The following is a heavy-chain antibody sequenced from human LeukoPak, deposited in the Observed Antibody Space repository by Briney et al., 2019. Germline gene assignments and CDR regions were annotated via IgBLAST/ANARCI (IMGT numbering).Heavy chain of an antibody. CDR3: ARKMSPPTILSCHL. V-gene: IGHV3-21*01. D-gene: IGHD2/OR15-2a*01. J-gene: IGHJ3*01. CDR1: GFTFSAFT. CDR2: ISSTSTYI. Sequence: WGSRRLSCLAYGFTFSAFTINWVRQATGQGLEWISCISSTSTYIYYADSVQGRFTSSRDNPQNSLFLQMNSLRAEDTAMYYCARKMSPPTILSCHLWGQWTMVSVSS.